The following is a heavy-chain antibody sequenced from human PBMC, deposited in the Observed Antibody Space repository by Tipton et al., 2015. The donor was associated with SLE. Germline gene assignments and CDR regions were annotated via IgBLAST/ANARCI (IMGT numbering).Heavy chain of an antibody. CDR3: ARGAGPITSFGNYYYYYYMDV. Sequence: QSGAEVKKPGASVKVSCKASGYTFTSYYMHWVRQAPGQGLEWMGIINPSGGSTSYAQKFQGRVTMTRDTSTSTVYMELSSLRSEDTAVYYCARGAGPITSFGNYYYYYYMDVWGKETTVTVSS. CDR1: GYTFTSYY. V-gene: IGHV1-46*01. J-gene: IGHJ6*03. CDR2: INPSGGST. D-gene: IGHD3-16*01.